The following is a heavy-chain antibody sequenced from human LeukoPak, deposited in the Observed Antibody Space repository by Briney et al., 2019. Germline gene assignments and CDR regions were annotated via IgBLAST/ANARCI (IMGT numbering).Heavy chain of an antibody. D-gene: IGHD6-19*01. CDR3: ARRHSSGWFYY. J-gene: IGHJ4*02. Sequence: KPSETLPLTCTVSGYSISNGYYWDWIRQPPGRGLEWIGNIYRSGSTSYNPSLKSRVTISVDTSKNQFSLKVNSVTAADTAVYYCARRHSSGWFYYWGQGTLVTVSS. CDR1: GYSISNGYY. CDR2: IYRSGST. V-gene: IGHV4-38-2*02.